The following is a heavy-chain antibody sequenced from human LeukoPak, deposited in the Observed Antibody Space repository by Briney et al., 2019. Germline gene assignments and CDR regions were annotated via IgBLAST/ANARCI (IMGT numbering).Heavy chain of an antibody. CDR1: GFTFSTFS. CDR2: IRATTDGGTT. V-gene: IGHV3-15*01. CDR3: SGVYLGY. D-gene: IGHD2-8*01. Sequence: PGGSLRLSCAASGFTFSTFSMNWVRQAPGKGLEWVGLIRATTDGGTTDYAAPVKGRFTISRDDLKNTLYLQSNSLKTEDTAVYYCSGVYLGYWGQGTLVTVSS. J-gene: IGHJ4*02.